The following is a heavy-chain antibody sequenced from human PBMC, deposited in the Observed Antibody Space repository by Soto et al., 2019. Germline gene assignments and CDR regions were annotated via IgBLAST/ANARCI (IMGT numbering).Heavy chain of an antibody. D-gene: IGHD3-10*01. Sequence: EVQLVESGGGLIQPGGSLRLSCAASGLTVSSNYMSWVRQAPGKGLEWVSVIYSGGSTDYADSVKGRFTISRDNPKNTLYLQMNSLRAEDTAVYYCARGKDYGSGSYSGYWGQGTLVTVSS. CDR1: GLTVSSNY. CDR2: IYSGGST. V-gene: IGHV3-53*01. J-gene: IGHJ4*02. CDR3: ARGKDYGSGSYSGY.